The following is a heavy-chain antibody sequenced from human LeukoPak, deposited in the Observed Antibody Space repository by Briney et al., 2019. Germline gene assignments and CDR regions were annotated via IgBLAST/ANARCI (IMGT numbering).Heavy chain of an antibody. Sequence: GGSLRLSCAASGFTFSNYAMRGVRQAPGKGLEGVSGISGSGGSTYYADSVKGRFTISRDNSKNTLYLQMSSLRAEDTAIYYCANLPGGSQRSYYFDYWGQGTLVTVSS. CDR3: ANLPGGSQRSYYFDY. CDR2: ISGSGGST. J-gene: IGHJ4*02. D-gene: IGHD1-26*01. V-gene: IGHV3-23*01. CDR1: GFTFSNYA.